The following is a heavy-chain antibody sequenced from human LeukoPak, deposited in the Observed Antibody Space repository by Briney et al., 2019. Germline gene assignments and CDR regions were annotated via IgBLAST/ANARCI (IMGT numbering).Heavy chain of an antibody. CDR2: INPTSGET. Sequence: GASVKVSCKASGYIFTDYYLHWVRQAPGQGLEWMGWINPTSGETNYAQNFQGRVTMTRDTSIGTAYMELRRLRSDDTAIYYCAKRFGGYSFDYWGQGTLVSVSS. J-gene: IGHJ4*02. V-gene: IGHV1-2*02. CDR1: GYIFTDYY. CDR3: AKRFGGYSFDY. D-gene: IGHD5-18*01.